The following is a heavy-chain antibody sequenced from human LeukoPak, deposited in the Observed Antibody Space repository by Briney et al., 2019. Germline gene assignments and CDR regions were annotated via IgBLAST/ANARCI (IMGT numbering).Heavy chain of an antibody. CDR1: GGTFSSYA. V-gene: IGHV1-69*05. D-gene: IGHD3-3*01. CDR2: IIPIFGTA. J-gene: IGHJ4*02. Sequence: EASVKVSCKAYGGTFSSYAISWVRQAPGQGLEWMGGIIPIFGTANYAQKFQGRVTITTDESTSTAYMELSSLRSEDTAVYYCARSEPDYDFWSGYLLDYWGQGTLVTVSS. CDR3: ARSEPDYDFWSGYLLDY.